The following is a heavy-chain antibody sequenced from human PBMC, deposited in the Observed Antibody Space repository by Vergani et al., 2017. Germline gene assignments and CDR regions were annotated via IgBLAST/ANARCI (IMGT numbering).Heavy chain of an antibody. Sequence: QVQLQQWGAGLLKPSETLSLPCAVYGGSFSGYYWSWIRQPPGKGLEWMGEINHSGSTNYNPSLKSRVTISVDTSTNQFSLKLSSVTAADTAVYYCARRDVLYVPRVFDYWGQGTLVTVSS. CDR2: INHSGST. D-gene: IGHD5-24*01. J-gene: IGHJ4*02. CDR1: GGSFSGYY. V-gene: IGHV4-34*01. CDR3: ARRDVLYVPRVFDY.